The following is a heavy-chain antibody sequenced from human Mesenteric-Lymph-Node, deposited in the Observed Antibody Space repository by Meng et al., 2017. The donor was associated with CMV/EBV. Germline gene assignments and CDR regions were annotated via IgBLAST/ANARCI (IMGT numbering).Heavy chain of an antibody. D-gene: IGHD2-21*01. CDR1: GGFSSGVSSY. CDR3: AKLLLGRYCGTDRYTSYFDS. Sequence: GSLRLSCTVSGGFSSGVSSYWGWIRQPPGRGLEWIGTLYSGGRSFYNPSLKSRVTMSLDTFRDHFSLNVSSVTAADTAVYYCAKLLLGRYCGTDRYTSYFDSWGQGALVTVSS. J-gene: IGHJ4*02. V-gene: IGHV4-39*07. CDR2: LYSGGRS.